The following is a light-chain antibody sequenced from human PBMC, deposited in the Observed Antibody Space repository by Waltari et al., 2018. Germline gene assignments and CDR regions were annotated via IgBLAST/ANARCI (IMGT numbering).Light chain of an antibody. J-gene: IGLJ2*01. Sequence: QSILTQPPSVSGAPGQRVTISCTGSRSNIGEAHEVHWHQYFPGRGPKLLIYVNNHRPSGVPDRFSVSKSGTSASLTITGLQAEDEADYYCQSFDTSLSDGVVFGGGTKV. CDR1: RSNIGEAHE. CDR3: QSFDTSLSDGVV. CDR2: VNN. V-gene: IGLV1-40*02.